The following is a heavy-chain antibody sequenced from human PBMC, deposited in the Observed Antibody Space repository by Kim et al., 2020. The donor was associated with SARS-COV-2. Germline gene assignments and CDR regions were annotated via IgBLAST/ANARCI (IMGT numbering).Heavy chain of an antibody. V-gene: IGHV3-23*01. CDR1: GFTFSNYD. J-gene: IGHJ4*02. Sequence: GGSLRLSCAASGFTFSNYDMTWVRQAPGKGLEWVSDISGSGSLTYYADSVKGRFIISRDSSKDMVFLQMNSLRADDTAVYFCAKVRGRYLRGGDFDYWGQGTLVTVSS. D-gene: IGHD3-10*01. CDR3: AKVRGRYLRGGDFDY. CDR2: ISGSGSLT.